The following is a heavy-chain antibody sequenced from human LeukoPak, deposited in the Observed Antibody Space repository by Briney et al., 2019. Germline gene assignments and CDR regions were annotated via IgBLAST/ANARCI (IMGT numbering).Heavy chain of an antibody. D-gene: IGHD3-3*01. J-gene: IGHJ5*01. CDR3: ARVRRSLNWFDS. V-gene: IGHV4-34*01. CDR1: GGSFSGYY. CDR2: INHSGST. Sequence: SETLSLTCAVYGGSFSGYYWSWIRQPPGKGLEWIGEINHSGSTNYNPSLKSRVTILVDTSKNQFSLKLSSVTDADTAVYYCARVRRSLNWFDSWGQGTLVTVSS.